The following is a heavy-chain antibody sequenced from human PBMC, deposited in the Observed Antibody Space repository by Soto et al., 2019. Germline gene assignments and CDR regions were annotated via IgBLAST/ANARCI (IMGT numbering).Heavy chain of an antibody. CDR2: IYFTGNT. CDR3: AGQTFTIAAASYGRSNWFDP. V-gene: IGHV4-39*01. CDR1: GGSITSSSHF. D-gene: IGHD6-25*01. J-gene: IGHJ5*02. Sequence: SETLSLTCTASGGSITSSSHFWGWVRQPPGKGLEWIGTIYFTGNTYYTPSLKSRLTMSIDTSKNEFSLRLNSVTAADTAVYYCAGQTFTIAAASYGRSNWFDPWGPGTLVTVYS.